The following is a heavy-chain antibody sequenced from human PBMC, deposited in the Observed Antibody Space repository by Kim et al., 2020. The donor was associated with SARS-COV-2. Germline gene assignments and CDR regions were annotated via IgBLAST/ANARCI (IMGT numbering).Heavy chain of an antibody. CDR3: ARDLGSYCSGGSCYGMHDY. D-gene: IGHD2-15*01. CDR1: GYTFTTYA. CDR2: INTNTGNP. Sequence: ASVKVSCKASGYTFTTYAMNWVRQAPGQGLEWMGWINTNTGNPTYAQGFTGRFVFSLDTSVSTAYLQISSLKADDTAVYYCARDLGSYCSGGSCYGMHDYWGQGTLVTVSS. J-gene: IGHJ4*02. V-gene: IGHV7-4-1*02.